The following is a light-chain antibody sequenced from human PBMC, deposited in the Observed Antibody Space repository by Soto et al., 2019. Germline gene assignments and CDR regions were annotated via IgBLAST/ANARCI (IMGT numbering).Light chain of an antibody. CDR1: QSVSRRY. J-gene: IGKJ4*01. CDR3: HYQGC. CDR2: DVS. Sequence: IVLTQSPDTLSLSPGQRATLSCRASQSVSRRYLAWYQQKPGQAPILLIYDVSERASDIPDRFSGSGSGTDFTLTINRLGPEDVAVYYCHYQGCFGGGTKVEIE. V-gene: IGKV3-20*01.